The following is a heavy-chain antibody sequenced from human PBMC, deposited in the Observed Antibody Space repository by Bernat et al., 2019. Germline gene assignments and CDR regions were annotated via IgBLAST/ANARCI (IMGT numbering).Heavy chain of an antibody. J-gene: IGHJ4*02. CDR2: ISCYNGDT. Sequence: QVQLVQSGAEVKKPGASVKVSCKASGYTFTSYGISWVRQAPGQGLEWMGWISCYNGDTRYAQNLQGRVTMTTDTSTRTAYMELRSLKSDDTAVYYCARDPTNTSGWNGGLGDYWGQGTLVTVSS. V-gene: IGHV1-18*01. CDR3: ARDPTNTSGWNGGLGDY. D-gene: IGHD6-19*01. CDR1: GYTFTSYG.